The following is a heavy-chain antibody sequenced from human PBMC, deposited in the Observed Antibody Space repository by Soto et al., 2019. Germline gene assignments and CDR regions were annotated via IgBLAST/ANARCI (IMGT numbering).Heavy chain of an antibody. D-gene: IGHD5-12*01. J-gene: IGHJ4*02. Sequence: EVQLLESGGGLVQPGGSLRLSCVVSGLTFSTYGLSWVRQAPGTGLEWVSAISGSGDIIYYADSVKGRFTISRDNSKKMLYLQMNSLRAEDTAIYYCAKNHWIMATTFFDYWGQGILVTVSS. CDR1: GLTFSTYG. V-gene: IGHV3-23*01. CDR2: ISGSGDII. CDR3: AKNHWIMATTFFDY.